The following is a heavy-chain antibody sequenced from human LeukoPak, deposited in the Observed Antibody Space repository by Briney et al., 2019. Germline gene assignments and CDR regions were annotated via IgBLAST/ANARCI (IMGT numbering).Heavy chain of an antibody. CDR3: ARDQRNYYDSSGYYEGARAFDV. V-gene: IGHV1-8*01. CDR1: GYTFTSYD. D-gene: IGHD3-22*01. Sequence: ASVKVSCKASGYTFTSYDINWVRQATGQGLEWMGWMNPNSGSTSYAQKFQGRVTITADKSTSTAYMELSSLRSEDTAVYYCARDQRNYYDSSGYYEGARAFDVWGQGTMVTVSS. J-gene: IGHJ3*01. CDR2: MNPNSGST.